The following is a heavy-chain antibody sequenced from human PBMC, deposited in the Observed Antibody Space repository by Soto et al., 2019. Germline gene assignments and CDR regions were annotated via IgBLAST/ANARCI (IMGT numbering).Heavy chain of an antibody. CDR3: ARGQIAAAATGY. D-gene: IGHD6-13*01. J-gene: IGHJ4*02. CDR2: ISGSSSYI. Sequence: PGGSLRLSCAASGFTFSSYSMNWVRQAPGKGLEWVSSISGSSSYIYYADSVKGRFTISRDNAKNSLYLQMNSLRAEDTAVYYCARGQIAAAATGYWGQGTLVTVSS. V-gene: IGHV3-21*01. CDR1: GFTFSSYS.